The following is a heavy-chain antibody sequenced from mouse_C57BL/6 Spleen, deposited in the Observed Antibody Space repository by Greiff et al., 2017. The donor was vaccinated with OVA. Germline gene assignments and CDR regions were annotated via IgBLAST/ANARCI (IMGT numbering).Heavy chain of an antibody. CDR3: AKTITTVVANYFYY. J-gene: IGHJ2*01. V-gene: IGHV1-82*01. CDR2: IYPGDGDT. CDR1: GYAFSSSW. D-gene: IGHD1-1*01. Sequence: QVQLQQSGPELVKPGASVKISCKASGYAFSSSWMNWVKQRPGKGLEWIGRIYPGDGDTNYNGKLKGKATLTADKSSSTAYMQLSSLTSEDSAVYFCAKTITTVVANYFYYWGQGTTLTVSS.